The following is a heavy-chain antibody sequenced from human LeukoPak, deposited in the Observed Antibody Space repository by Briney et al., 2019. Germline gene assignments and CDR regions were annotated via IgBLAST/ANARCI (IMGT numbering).Heavy chain of an antibody. CDR3: ARGIAVAGHEAFDY. CDR2: IYTSGST. D-gene: IGHD6-19*01. V-gene: IGHV4-4*07. Sequence: SETLSLTCTVPGGSISSYYWSWIRQPAGKGLEWIGRIYTSGSTNYNPSLKSRVTMSVDTSKNQFSLKLSSVTAADTAVYYCARGIAVAGHEAFDYWGQGTLVTVSS. CDR1: GGSISSYY. J-gene: IGHJ4*02.